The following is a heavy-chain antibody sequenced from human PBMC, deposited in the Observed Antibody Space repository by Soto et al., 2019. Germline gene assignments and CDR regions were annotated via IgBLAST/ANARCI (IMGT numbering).Heavy chain of an antibody. D-gene: IGHD3-10*01. CDR1: GYTFTSYG. Sequence: QVQLVQSGAEVKKPGASVKVSCKASGYTFTSYGISWVRQAPGQGLEWMGWISAYNGNTNYAQKLQGRVTMTTDTTTSTAYMERRSLRSDDTAVYYCARYYYGSGSLNWFDPWGQGTLVTVSS. CDR3: ARYYYGSGSLNWFDP. V-gene: IGHV1-18*01. J-gene: IGHJ5*02. CDR2: ISAYNGNT.